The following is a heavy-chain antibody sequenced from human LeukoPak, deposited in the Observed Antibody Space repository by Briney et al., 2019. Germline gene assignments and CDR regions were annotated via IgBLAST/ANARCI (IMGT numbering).Heavy chain of an antibody. CDR1: GYTFTSYG. CDR3: AISFGQQLVRDFDY. CDR2: ISAYNGNT. Sequence: ASVKVSFKASGYTFTSYGISWVRQAPGQGLEWMGWISAYNGNTNYAQKLQGRVTMTTDTSTSTAYMELRSLRSDDTAVYYCAISFGQQLVRDFDYWGQGTLVTVSS. V-gene: IGHV1-18*01. J-gene: IGHJ4*02. D-gene: IGHD6-13*01.